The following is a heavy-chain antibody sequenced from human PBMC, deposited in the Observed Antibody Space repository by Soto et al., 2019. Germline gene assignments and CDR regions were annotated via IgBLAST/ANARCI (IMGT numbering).Heavy chain of an antibody. D-gene: IGHD3-22*01. Sequence: SETLSLTCTVSGGSISSGDYYWSWIRQPPGKGLEWIGYIYYSGSTYYNPSLKSRVTISVDTSKNQFSLKLSSVTAADTAVYYCARVGKYYYDSSGYYYVHYYYGMDVWGQGTTVTVSS. CDR1: GGSISSGDYY. CDR3: ARVGKYYYDSSGYYYVHYYYGMDV. J-gene: IGHJ6*02. CDR2: IYYSGST. V-gene: IGHV4-30-4*01.